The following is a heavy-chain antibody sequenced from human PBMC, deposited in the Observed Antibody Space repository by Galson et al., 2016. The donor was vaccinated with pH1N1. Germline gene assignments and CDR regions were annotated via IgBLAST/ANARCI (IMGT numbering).Heavy chain of an antibody. J-gene: IGHJ4*02. CDR3: TRGDYYHSSGFGY. Sequence: SLRLSCAASGFTFRTYAMHWVRQAPGKGLEYVSGISNSGDSTYYANSVKGRFTISRDNSKNTLYLQMGSLRPEDMAVYYCTRGDYYHSSGFGYWGQGTLVTVSS. D-gene: IGHD3-22*01. V-gene: IGHV3-64*01. CDR1: GFTFRTYA. CDR2: ISNSGDST.